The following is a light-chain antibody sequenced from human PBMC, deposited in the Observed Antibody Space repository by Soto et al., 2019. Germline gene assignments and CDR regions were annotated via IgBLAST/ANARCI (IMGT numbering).Light chain of an antibody. V-gene: IGKV3D-20*01. J-gene: IGKJ2*01. Sequence: EIVLTQSPATLSLSPGERATLSCGAIQSVSNSYLAWYQQKPGLAPRLLISDASSTATGIPDRFRGSGSGTDFTLTITRLEPEDFAVYYCQQYGSSPWTFGQGTKLELK. CDR1: QSVSNSY. CDR2: DAS. CDR3: QQYGSSPWT.